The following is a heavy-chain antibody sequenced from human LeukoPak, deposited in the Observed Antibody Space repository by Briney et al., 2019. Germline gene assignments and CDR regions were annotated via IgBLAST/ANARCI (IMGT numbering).Heavy chain of an antibody. V-gene: IGHV3-74*01. CDR1: GFTFSSYW. J-gene: IGHJ4*02. CDR3: AKVAVAGTAFLN. CDR2: INSDGSST. Sequence: GGSLRLSCAASGFTFSSYWMHWVRQAPGKGLVWVSRINSDGSSTSYADSVKGRFTISRDNAKNTLYLQMNSLRAEDTAVYYCAKVAVAGTAFLNWGQGTLVTVSS. D-gene: IGHD6-19*01.